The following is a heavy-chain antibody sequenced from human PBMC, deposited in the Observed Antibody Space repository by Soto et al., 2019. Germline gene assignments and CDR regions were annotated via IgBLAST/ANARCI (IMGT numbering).Heavy chain of an antibody. CDR1: GGSIRSYY. Sequence: QVHLQESGPGLVKASETLYLTCTVSGGSIRSYYWTWIRQPPGKGLEWLGYIFYSGSTFYNPSLMSRVTISIHTSKSQFSLQLTSVTAEDTAVYYCARGAADTAMVDSWGQGTLVTVSS. J-gene: IGHJ4*02. CDR3: ARGAADTAMVDS. CDR2: IFYSGST. D-gene: IGHD5-18*01. V-gene: IGHV4-59*01.